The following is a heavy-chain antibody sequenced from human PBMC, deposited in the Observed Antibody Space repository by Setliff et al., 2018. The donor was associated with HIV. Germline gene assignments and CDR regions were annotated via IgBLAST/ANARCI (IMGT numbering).Heavy chain of an antibody. CDR2: ISPYNGDA. J-gene: IGHJ4*02. CDR3: ARVGTGATEYFDY. CDR1: GYPFTSYG. V-gene: IGHV1-18*01. Sequence: ASVKVSCKASGYPFTSYGICWVRQAPGHGLEWMGYISPYNGDAYYAEKFQGRVTMTTDTSTTAVSMELTNLRSDDTAVYYCARVGTGATEYFDYWGQGTLVTVSS. D-gene: IGHD1-26*01.